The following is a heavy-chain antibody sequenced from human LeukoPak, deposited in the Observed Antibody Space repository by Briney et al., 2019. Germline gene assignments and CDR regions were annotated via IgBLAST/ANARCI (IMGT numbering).Heavy chain of an antibody. V-gene: IGHV3-7*01. CDR1: GFTFSVYW. J-gene: IGHJ4*02. Sequence: GGSLRLPCAASGFTFSVYWMTWVRQAPGKGLEWVANIKEDGSEKYYVDSVKGRYTISRDNAKKSLYLQMNSLRAEDTAVNYCARDWPTPRARIDYWGQGTLVTVSS. CDR2: IKEDGSEK. D-gene: IGHD2-15*01. CDR3: ARDWPTPRARIDY.